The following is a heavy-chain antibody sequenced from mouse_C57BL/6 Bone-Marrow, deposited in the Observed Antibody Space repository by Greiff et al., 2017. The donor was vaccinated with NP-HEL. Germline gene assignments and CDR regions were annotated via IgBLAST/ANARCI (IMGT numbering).Heavy chain of an antibody. CDR3: ARHGITTVVADFDY. D-gene: IGHD1-1*01. CDR1: GYTFTSYW. V-gene: IGHV1-72*01. J-gene: IGHJ2*01. Sequence: QVHVKQPGAELVKPGASVKLSCKASGYTFTSYWMHWVKQRPGRGLEWIGRIDPNSGGTKYNEKFKSKATLTVDKPSSTAYMQLSSLTSEDSAVYYCARHGITTVVADFDYWGQGTTLTVSS. CDR2: IDPNSGGT.